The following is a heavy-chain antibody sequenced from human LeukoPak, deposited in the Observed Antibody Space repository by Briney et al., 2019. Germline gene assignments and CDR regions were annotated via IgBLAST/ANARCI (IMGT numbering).Heavy chain of an antibody. CDR2: ISYDGSNK. J-gene: IGHJ3*02. D-gene: IGHD1-26*01. CDR3: ARDWEGEAFDI. CDR1: GFTFSSYA. V-gene: IGHV3-30-3*01. Sequence: GGSLRLSCAASGFTFSSYAMHWVRQAPGKGLEWVAVISYDGSNKYYADSVKGRFTISRDNSKNTLYLQMNSLRAEDTAVYYCARDWEGEAFDIWGQGTMVTVSS.